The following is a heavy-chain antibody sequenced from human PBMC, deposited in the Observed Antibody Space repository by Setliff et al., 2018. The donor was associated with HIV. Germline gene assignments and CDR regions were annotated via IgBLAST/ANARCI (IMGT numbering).Heavy chain of an antibody. CDR3: ARDVGYCTATSCQTGFDY. J-gene: IGHJ4*02. CDR1: TNTFLNYG. CDR2: ISVHNDNS. Sequence: ASVKVSCKASTNTFLNYGISWVRQAPGQGLEWMGLISVHNDNSNYAQRFRDRVTMTTDIPTSTAYMELRGLRSDDTAVYYCARDVGYCTATSCQTGFDYWGQGTLVTVSS. V-gene: IGHV1-18*01. D-gene: IGHD2-8*02.